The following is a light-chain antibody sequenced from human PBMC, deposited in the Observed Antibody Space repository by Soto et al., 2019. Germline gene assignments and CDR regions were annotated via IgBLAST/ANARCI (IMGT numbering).Light chain of an antibody. J-gene: IGLJ2*01. CDR3: NSYTSSSTYVV. Sequence: QSVLTQPASVSGSPGQSITISCTGTSSDVGGYNYVSWYQQHPGKAPKLMIYDVINRPSGVSNRFSGSKSGNSASLTISGLQAEDEADYYCNSYTSSSTYVVFGGETKLNVL. V-gene: IGLV2-14*03. CDR2: DVI. CDR1: SSDVGGYNY.